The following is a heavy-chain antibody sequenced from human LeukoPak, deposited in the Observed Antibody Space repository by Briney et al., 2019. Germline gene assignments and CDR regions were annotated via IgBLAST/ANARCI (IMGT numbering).Heavy chain of an antibody. Sequence: SETLSLTCTVSGGSISSSSYYWGWIRQPPGKALEWIGSIYYSGSAYYNPSLKSRVTMSVDTSKNQFSLRLSSVTAANTAVYSCARHPERYSYFDYWGQGTLVTVSS. CDR1: GGSISSSSYY. J-gene: IGHJ4*02. CDR3: ARHPERYSYFDY. CDR2: IYYSGSA. D-gene: IGHD5-18*01. V-gene: IGHV4-39*01.